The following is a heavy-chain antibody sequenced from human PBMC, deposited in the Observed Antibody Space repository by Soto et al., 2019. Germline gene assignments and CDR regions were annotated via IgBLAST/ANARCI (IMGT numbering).Heavy chain of an antibody. D-gene: IGHD3-22*01. V-gene: IGHV3-48*01. CDR3: ARDLGYYYDSSGSYPFDY. Sequence: PGGSLRLSCAASGFTFSSYSMNWVRQAPGKGLEWVSYISSSSSTIYYADSVKGRFTISRDNAKNSLYLQMNSLRAEDTAVYYCARDLGYYYDSSGSYPFDYWGQGTLVTVSS. CDR2: ISSSSSTI. J-gene: IGHJ4*02. CDR1: GFTFSSYS.